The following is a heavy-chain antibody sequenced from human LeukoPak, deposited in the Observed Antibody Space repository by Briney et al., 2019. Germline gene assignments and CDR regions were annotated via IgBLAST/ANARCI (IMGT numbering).Heavy chain of an antibody. Sequence: PGGSLRLSCAAPGFTFSDYYMGWIRQAPGKGLEWVSYISSSGSTIYYADSVKGRFTISRDNAKNSLYLQMNSLRAEDTAVYYCASPRGYYDFWSGSGVYYYYYMDVWGKGTTVTVSS. V-gene: IGHV3-11*04. CDR2: ISSSGSTI. CDR1: GFTFSDYY. J-gene: IGHJ6*03. D-gene: IGHD3-3*01. CDR3: ASPRGYYDFWSGSGVYYYYYMDV.